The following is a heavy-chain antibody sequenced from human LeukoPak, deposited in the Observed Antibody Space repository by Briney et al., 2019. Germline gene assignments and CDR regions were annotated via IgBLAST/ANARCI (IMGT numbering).Heavy chain of an antibody. J-gene: IGHJ3*02. CDR3: AKDKEGATAFDI. V-gene: IGHV3-23*01. Sequence: GGTLRLSCAASGFTFSSYGMSWVRQAPGKGLEWVSAISGSGGSTYYADSVKGRFTISRDNSKNTLYLQMNSLRAEDTAVYYCAKDKEGATAFDIWGQGTMVTVSS. D-gene: IGHD1-26*01. CDR1: GFTFSSYG. CDR2: ISGSGGST.